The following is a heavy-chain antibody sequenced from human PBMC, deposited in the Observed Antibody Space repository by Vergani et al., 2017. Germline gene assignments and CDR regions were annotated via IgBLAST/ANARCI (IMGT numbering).Heavy chain of an antibody. CDR3: ARDLAPIAAAVHFDY. J-gene: IGHJ4*02. CDR2: MNPNSGNT. CDR1: GYTFTSYD. D-gene: IGHD6-13*01. Sequence: QVQLVQSGSELKKPGASVKVSCKASGYTFTSYDINWVRQATGQGLEWMGWMNPNSGNTGYAQKFQGRVTITRNTSISTAYMELSSLRAEDTAVYYCARDLAPIAAAVHFDYWGQGTLVTVSS. V-gene: IGHV1-8*03.